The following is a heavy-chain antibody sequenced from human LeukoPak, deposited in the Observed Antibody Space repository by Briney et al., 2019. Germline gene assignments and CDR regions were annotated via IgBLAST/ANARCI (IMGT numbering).Heavy chain of an antibody. CDR2: ISGSGGST. J-gene: IGHJ4*02. CDR3: AKLAVLRFLEWLLYRNYFDY. D-gene: IGHD3-3*01. Sequence: GSLRLSCAASGFTFSSYAMSWVRQAPGKGLEWVSAISGSGGSTYYADSVKGRFTISRDNSKNTLYLQMNSLRAEDTAVYYCAKLAVLRFLEWLLYRNYFDYWGQGTLVTVSS. V-gene: IGHV3-23*01. CDR1: GFTFSSYA.